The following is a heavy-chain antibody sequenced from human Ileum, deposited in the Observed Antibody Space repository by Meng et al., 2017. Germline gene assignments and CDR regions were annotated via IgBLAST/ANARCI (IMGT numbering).Heavy chain of an antibody. V-gene: IGHV4-34*01. D-gene: IGHD3-22*01. Sequence: QRHQWGSGLLKPSETLSLTCAVYGGSFSGYYWSWIRQPPGKGLEWIGEINHSGSTNYNPSLKSRVTISVDTSKNQFSLKLSSVTAADTAVYYCARNYYDSSGEDSNDYWGQGTLVTVSS. CDR2: INHSGST. CDR3: ARNYYDSSGEDSNDY. J-gene: IGHJ4*02. CDR1: GGSFSGYY.